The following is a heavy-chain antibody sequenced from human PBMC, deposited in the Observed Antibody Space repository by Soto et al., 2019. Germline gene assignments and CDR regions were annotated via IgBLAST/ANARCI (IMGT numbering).Heavy chain of an antibody. CDR2: IKQDGSEK. Sequence: GGSLRLSCAASGFTFSSYWMSWVRQAPGKGLEWVANIKQDGSEKYYVDSVKGRFTISRDNAKNSLYLQMNSLRAEDTAVYYCARDPVVPAAMGPPTDYWGQGTLVTVSS. V-gene: IGHV3-7*01. D-gene: IGHD2-2*01. CDR3: ARDPVVPAAMGPPTDY. J-gene: IGHJ4*02. CDR1: GFTFSSYW.